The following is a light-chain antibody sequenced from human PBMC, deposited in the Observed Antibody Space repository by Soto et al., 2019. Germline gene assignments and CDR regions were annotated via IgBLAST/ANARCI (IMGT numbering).Light chain of an antibody. J-gene: IGKJ5*01. CDR3: QQYNNWPPIT. Sequence: EIEMTQLPSTLSVSPGERAALSCRGSQSVRTSLAWYQQKPGQAPRLLIYGASTRATGVPARFSGSGSGTEFTLTINTLQSDDFAVYYCQQYNNWPPITFGQGTRLEIK. CDR2: GAS. V-gene: IGKV3-15*01. CDR1: QSVRTS.